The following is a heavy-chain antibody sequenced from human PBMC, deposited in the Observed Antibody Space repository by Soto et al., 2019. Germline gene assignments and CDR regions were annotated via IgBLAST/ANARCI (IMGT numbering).Heavy chain of an antibody. Sequence: VASVNVSCKASGSTFTGYYMHWVRQAPGQGLEWMGWINPNSGGTNYAQKFQGRVTMTRDTSISTAYMELSRLRSDDTAVYYCARDRRVYYDSSGYYPFQHWGQGTLVTVS. CDR3: ARDRRVYYDSSGYYPFQH. J-gene: IGHJ1*01. CDR2: INPNSGGT. CDR1: GSTFTGYY. V-gene: IGHV1-2*02. D-gene: IGHD3-22*01.